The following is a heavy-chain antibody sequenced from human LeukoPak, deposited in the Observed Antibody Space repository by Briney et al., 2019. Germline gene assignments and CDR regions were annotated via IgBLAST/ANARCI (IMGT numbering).Heavy chain of an antibody. CDR3: ARDNNWNYPRGAFDI. CDR1: GGSISSYY. J-gene: IGHJ3*02. D-gene: IGHD1-7*01. V-gene: IGHV4-59*01. Sequence: SETLSLTCTVSGGSISSYYWSWIRQPPGKGLEWIGYIYYSGSTNYNPSLKSRVTISVDTSKNQFSLKLSSVTAADTAVYYCARDNNWNYPRGAFDIWGQGTMVTVSS. CDR2: IYYSGST.